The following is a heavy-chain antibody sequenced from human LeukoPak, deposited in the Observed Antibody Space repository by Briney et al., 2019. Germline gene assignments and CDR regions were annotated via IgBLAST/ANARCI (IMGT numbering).Heavy chain of an antibody. D-gene: IGHD6-19*01. Sequence: SETLSLTCAVSGYSISSGYYWGWIRQPPGKGLEWIGSIYYSGSTYHNPSLKSRVTISVDTSKNQFSLKLSSVTAADTAVYYCARHGSGWDDYWGQGTLVTVSS. CDR3: ARHGSGWDDY. CDR2: IYYSGST. V-gene: IGHV4-38-2*01. CDR1: GYSISSGYY. J-gene: IGHJ4*02.